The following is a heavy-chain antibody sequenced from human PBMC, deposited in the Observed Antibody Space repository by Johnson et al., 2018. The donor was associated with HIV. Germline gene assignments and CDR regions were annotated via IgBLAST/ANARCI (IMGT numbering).Heavy chain of an antibody. V-gene: IGHV3-53*01. CDR1: GFIVSSNY. Sequence: VQLVESGGGLIQPGGSLRLSCAASGFIVSSNYMSWVRQAPGKGLEWVSVIYGGGSRHYADSVKGRFPISRDNSKNTLYLQRNSLRAEDTAVYYCARGHYDPSGLGAFDIWGQGTMVIVSS. J-gene: IGHJ3*02. CDR2: IYGGGSR. D-gene: IGHD3-22*01. CDR3: ARGHYDPSGLGAFDI.